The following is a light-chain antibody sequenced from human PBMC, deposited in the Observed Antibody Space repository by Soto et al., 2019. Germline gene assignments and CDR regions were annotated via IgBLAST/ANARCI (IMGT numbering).Light chain of an antibody. CDR2: AAY. V-gene: IGKV3-20*01. J-gene: IGKJ1*01. Sequence: EIVLTQSPDTLSLSPGERATISCRASQSVRSNYLAWYMQKPGHATKVLNYAAYNRATGIPDRFSGSGSRTDFTLSISRLEPEDFAVYYCHQYGSSQTFGQGTKVDIK. CDR3: HQYGSSQT. CDR1: QSVRSNY.